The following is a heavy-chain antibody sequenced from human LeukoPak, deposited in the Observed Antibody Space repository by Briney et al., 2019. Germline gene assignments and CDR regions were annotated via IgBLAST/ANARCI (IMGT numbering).Heavy chain of an antibody. V-gene: IGHV3-43*02. CDR3: AKELEYFQH. CDR1: GFTFDDYA. CDR2: ISGDGGST. J-gene: IGHJ1*01. Sequence: GGSLRPSCAASGFTFDDYAMHWVRQAPGKGLEWVSLISGDGGSTYYAVSVKGRFTISRDNGKNSLHLQMNSLRPEDTALYYCAKELEYFQHWGQGTLVTVSS.